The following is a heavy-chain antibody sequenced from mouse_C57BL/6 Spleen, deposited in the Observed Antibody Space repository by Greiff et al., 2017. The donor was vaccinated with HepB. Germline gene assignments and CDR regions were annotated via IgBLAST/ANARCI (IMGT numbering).Heavy chain of an antibody. CDR1: GYSITSGYY. CDR3: ASGGLVDY. V-gene: IGHV3-6*01. D-gene: IGHD3-3*01. CDR2: ISYDGSN. Sequence: DVQLQESGPGLVKPSQSLSLTCSVTGYSITSGYYWNWIRQFPGNKLEWMGYISYDGSNNYNPSLKNRISITRDTSKNQFFLKLNSVTTEDTATYYCASGGLVDYWGQGTTLTVSS. J-gene: IGHJ2*01.